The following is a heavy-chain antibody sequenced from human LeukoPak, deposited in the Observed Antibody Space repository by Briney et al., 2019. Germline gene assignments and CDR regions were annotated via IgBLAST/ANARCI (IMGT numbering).Heavy chain of an antibody. D-gene: IGHD1-26*01. J-gene: IGHJ4*02. CDR2: IHSGGNT. CDR3: TTDLKESGSDTTTGFQY. Sequence: GGSLRLSCAASGFTVSSSYMTWVRQAPGKGLEWVSVIHSGGNTYYADSVKGRFTISRDNSKNTLYLQMNSLRAEDTAVYYCTTDLKESGSDTTTGFQYWGQGTLATVSS. CDR1: GFTVSSSY. V-gene: IGHV3-53*01.